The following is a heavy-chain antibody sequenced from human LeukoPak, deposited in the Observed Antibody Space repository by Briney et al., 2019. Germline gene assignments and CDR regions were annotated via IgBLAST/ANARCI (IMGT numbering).Heavy chain of an antibody. CDR2: VNHSGSA. V-gene: IGHV4-34*01. Sequence: SETLSLTCAVYGGSFNHYYWSWIRQPPGEGLEWIGEVNHSGSATYNPSLKSRVAISVDTSKNQISLKLTSVTAADTAVYYCARGLTRGYSFGPPGFWGQGTLVAVSS. CDR3: ARGLTRGYSFGPPGF. J-gene: IGHJ4*02. D-gene: IGHD5-18*01. CDR1: GGSFNHYY.